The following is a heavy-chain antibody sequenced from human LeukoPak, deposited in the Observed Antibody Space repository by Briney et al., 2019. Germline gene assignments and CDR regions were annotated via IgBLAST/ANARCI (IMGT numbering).Heavy chain of an antibody. V-gene: IGHV1-2*02. Sequence: ASVKVSCKASGYTFTGYYMHWVRQAPGQGLEWMGWINPNSGGTNYAQKFQGRVTMTRDTSISTAYMELSRLRSDDTAVYYCGRDPRGHILTGYYPFAPWGQGTLVTVSS. J-gene: IGHJ5*02. CDR2: INPNSGGT. D-gene: IGHD3-9*01. CDR3: GRDPRGHILTGYYPFAP. CDR1: GYTFTGYY.